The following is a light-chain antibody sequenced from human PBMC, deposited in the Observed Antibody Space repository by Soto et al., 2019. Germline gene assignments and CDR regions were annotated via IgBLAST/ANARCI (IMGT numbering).Light chain of an antibody. CDR2: GAS. V-gene: IGKV3-20*01. J-gene: IGKJ1*01. CDR1: QSVSSSY. Sequence: EIVLTQSPGTLSLSPGERAILSCRASQSVSSSYLAWYQQKPGQAPRLLIYGASSRATGIPDRFSGSGSGTAFPLTISRLEPEDFAVYYCQQYGSSPGTFGRGTKVEIK. CDR3: QQYGSSPGT.